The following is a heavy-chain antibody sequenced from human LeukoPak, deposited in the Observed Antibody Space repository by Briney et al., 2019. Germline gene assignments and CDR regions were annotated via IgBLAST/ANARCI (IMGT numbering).Heavy chain of an antibody. D-gene: IGHD2-2*01. CDR3: ARGYCSSTSCAYYYYYYMDV. V-gene: IGHV4-31*03. CDR2: IYYSGST. Sequence: SETLSLTCTVSGGSISSGGYYWSWIRQHPGKGLEWIGYIYYSGSTYYNPSLKSRLAISVDTSKNQFSLKLSSVTAADTAVYYCARGYCSSTSCAYYYYYYMDVWGKGTTVTVSS. CDR1: GGSISSGGYY. J-gene: IGHJ6*03.